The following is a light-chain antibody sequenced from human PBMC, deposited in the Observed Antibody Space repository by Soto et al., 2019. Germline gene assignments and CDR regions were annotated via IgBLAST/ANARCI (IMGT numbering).Light chain of an antibody. CDR2: EVT. CDR3: SAYAGNNNPVI. CDR1: SSDVGGHNF. V-gene: IGLV2-8*01. J-gene: IGLJ2*01. Sequence: QSALTQPPSASGSPGQSVTISCTGTSSDVGGHNFVSWYQQHPGKAPKFLIYEVTKRPSGVPDRFSGSKFGITASLTVSGLQADDEAYYYCSAYAGNNNPVIFGGGTKLTVL.